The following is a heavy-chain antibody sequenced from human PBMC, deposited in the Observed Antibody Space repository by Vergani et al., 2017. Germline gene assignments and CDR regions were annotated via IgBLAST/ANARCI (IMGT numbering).Heavy chain of an antibody. V-gene: IGHV3-23*01. CDR2: ISGSGGST. Sequence: EVQLLESGGGLVQPGGSLRLSCAASGFTFSSYAMSWVRQAPGKGLEWVSAISGSGGSTYYADSVKGRFTISRDNSENTLYLQMNSLRAEDTAVYYCAKTRAAAKGSYYFDYWGQGTLVTVSS. D-gene: IGHD6-13*01. CDR1: GFTFSSYA. CDR3: AKTRAAAKGSYYFDY. J-gene: IGHJ4*02.